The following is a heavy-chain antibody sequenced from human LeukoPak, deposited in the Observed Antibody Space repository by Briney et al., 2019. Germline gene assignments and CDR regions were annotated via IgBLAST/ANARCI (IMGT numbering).Heavy chain of an antibody. J-gene: IGHJ4*02. CDR1: GFTFSHFG. D-gene: IGHD2-8*01. CDR3: ASEICTNGVCSDFQY. V-gene: IGHV3-30*03. Sequence: GGSLRLSCAASGFTFSHFGMHWVRQAPGKGLEWVAIVSNDGNTQVYADSVKGRFTISRDNSKNTLYLQMNSLRAEDTAVYYCASEICTNGVCSDFQYWGQGMLVTVSS. CDR2: VSNDGNTQ.